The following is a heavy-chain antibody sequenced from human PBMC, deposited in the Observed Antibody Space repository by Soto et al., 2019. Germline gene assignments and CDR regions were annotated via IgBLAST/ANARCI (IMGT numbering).Heavy chain of an antibody. CDR3: ARTPRGFSCGNS. Sequence: EVQLVQSGAEVKKPGESLTISCKSSGYIFTSYWISWVRQMPGKGLEWMGRIDPSDSDTKYSPSLQGHVTISADKSISTAYVPWSSLRASDTAMYYCARTPRGFSCGNSWGQGTLVTVSS. J-gene: IGHJ1*01. CDR2: IDPSDSDT. D-gene: IGHD5-18*01. CDR1: GYIFTSYW. V-gene: IGHV5-10-1*01.